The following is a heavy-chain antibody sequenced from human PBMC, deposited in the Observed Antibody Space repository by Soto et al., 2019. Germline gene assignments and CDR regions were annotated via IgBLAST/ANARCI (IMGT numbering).Heavy chain of an antibody. CDR3: ETLAAGEHY. Sequence: ASVKVSCKASGYTFTGYYMHWIRQAPGQGLEWMGWINPNSGGTNYAQKFQGRITMTRDTSISTAYMELSRLRSGDTAVYYCETLAAGEHYWGQGTLVTVSS. CDR1: GYTFTGYY. D-gene: IGHD1-26*01. V-gene: IGHV1-2*02. J-gene: IGHJ4*02. CDR2: INPNSGGT.